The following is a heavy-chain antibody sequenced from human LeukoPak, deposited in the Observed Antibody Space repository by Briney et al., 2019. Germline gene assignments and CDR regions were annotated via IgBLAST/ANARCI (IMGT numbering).Heavy chain of an antibody. J-gene: IGHJ4*02. Sequence: GASVKVSCKASGYTFTGYYMHWVRQAPGLGLKWMGRINPNSGGTNYAQKFQGRVTMTRDTSISTAYMEMSRLRSDDTAVYYCARDLRGSYSVDYWGQGTLVTVSS. D-gene: IGHD1-26*01. V-gene: IGHV1-2*06. CDR1: GYTFTGYY. CDR2: INPNSGGT. CDR3: ARDLRGSYSVDY.